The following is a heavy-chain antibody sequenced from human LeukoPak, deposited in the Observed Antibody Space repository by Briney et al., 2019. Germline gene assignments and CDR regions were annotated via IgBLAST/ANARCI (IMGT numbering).Heavy chain of an antibody. CDR1: GYTFNSYD. CDR3: ARGQSGSYYAFWNDAFDI. Sequence: ASVNVSCKASGYTFNSYDINWVRQATGQGLEWMGWMNPNSGNTDYAQKFQGRVTMTWNTSISTAYMELSSLKSEDTAVYYCARGQSGSYYAFWNDAFDIWGQGTMVTVSS. D-gene: IGHD1-26*01. J-gene: IGHJ3*02. CDR2: MNPNSGNT. V-gene: IGHV1-8*01.